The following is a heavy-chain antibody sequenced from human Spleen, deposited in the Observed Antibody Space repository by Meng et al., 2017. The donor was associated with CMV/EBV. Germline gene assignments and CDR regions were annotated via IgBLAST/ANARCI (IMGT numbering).Heavy chain of an antibody. CDR1: GGSISSYY. J-gene: IGHJ4*02. Sequence: SETLSLTCTVSGGSISSYYWSWIRQPPGKGLEWIGNIYYSGSTNYDPSLKSRVAISVDTSKNQFSLKLSSVTAADTAVYYCASMTTATYYFDYWGQGTLVTVSS. D-gene: IGHD4-17*01. V-gene: IGHV4-59*12. CDR3: ASMTTATYYFDY. CDR2: IYYSGST.